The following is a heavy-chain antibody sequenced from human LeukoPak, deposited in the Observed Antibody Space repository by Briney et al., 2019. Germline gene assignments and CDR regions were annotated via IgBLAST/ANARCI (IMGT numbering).Heavy chain of an antibody. J-gene: IGHJ4*02. CDR2: IDPSDSYT. Sequence: GESLKISCKGSGYSFTSYWISWVRQMPGKGLEWMGRIDPSDSYTNYSPSFQGHVTISADNSISTAYLQWSSLKASDTAMYYCARQSIAVAGWALGGGNFDYWGQGTLVTVSS. CDR3: ARQSIAVAGWALGGGNFDY. V-gene: IGHV5-10-1*01. CDR1: GYSFTSYW. D-gene: IGHD6-19*01.